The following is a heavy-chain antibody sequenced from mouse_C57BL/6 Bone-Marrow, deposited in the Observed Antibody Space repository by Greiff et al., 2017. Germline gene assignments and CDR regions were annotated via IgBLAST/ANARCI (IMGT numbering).Heavy chain of an antibody. J-gene: IGHJ1*03. D-gene: IGHD2-3*01. CDR1: GYTFTSYW. CDR3: VRGGLYDGYYWYFDV. CDR2: IYPGSGST. V-gene: IGHV1-55*01. Sequence: QVQLQQPGAELVKPGASVKMSCKASGYTFTSYWITWVKQRPGQGLEWIGDIYPGSGSTNYNEKFKSKATLTVDTSSSTAYMQLSSLTSEDSAVYYCVRGGLYDGYYWYFDVWGTGTTVTVSS.